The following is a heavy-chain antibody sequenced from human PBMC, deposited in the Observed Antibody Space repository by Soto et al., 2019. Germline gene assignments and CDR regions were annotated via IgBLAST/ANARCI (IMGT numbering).Heavy chain of an antibody. D-gene: IGHD3-10*01. CDR3: ASDLSGRADV. V-gene: IGHV3-74*01. CDR1: GFTFSSYW. J-gene: IGHJ6*02. Sequence: GALRLSCAASGFTFSSYWMHWVRQAPGKGLVWVSRMNEDGGTTDYADSVKGRFTISRDNAKNTLYLQMNSLRVEDTAVYYCASDLSGRADVWGQGTTVTVSS. CDR2: MNEDGGTT.